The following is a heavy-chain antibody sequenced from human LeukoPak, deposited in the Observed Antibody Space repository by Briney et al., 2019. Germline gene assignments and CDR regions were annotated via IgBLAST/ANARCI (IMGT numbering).Heavy chain of an antibody. D-gene: IGHD4-17*01. CDR2: INTNTGNP. V-gene: IGHV7-4-1*02. CDR1: GYTFSSYA. J-gene: IGHJ4*02. CDR3: ARSNNDGDYLGVGFDY. Sequence: ASVKVSCKASGYTFSSYAMNWVRQAPGQGLEWMGWINTNTGNPTYAQGFTGRFVFSLDTSVSTAYLQISNLQAGDTAVYYCARSNNDGDYLGVGFDYWGQGTLVTVSS.